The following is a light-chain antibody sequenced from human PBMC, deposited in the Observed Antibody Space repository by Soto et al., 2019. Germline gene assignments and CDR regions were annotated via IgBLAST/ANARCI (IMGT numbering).Light chain of an antibody. CDR1: QGINRY. V-gene: IGKV1-27*01. Sequence: DIQMTQTPSSLSASVGDRVTITCRASQGINRYLAWYQQKPGRVPKLLIYAASTLQPGVPTRFSGSGSGTDFTLTISSLQPEDVATYYCQKYNSAPHTFGQGTKLEIK. CDR2: AAS. J-gene: IGKJ2*01. CDR3: QKYNSAPHT.